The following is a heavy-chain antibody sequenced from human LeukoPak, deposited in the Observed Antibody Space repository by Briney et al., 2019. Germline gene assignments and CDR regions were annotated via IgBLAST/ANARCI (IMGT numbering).Heavy chain of an antibody. Sequence: ASVKVSCKASGYTFTSYGISWVRQAPGQGLEWMGWISAYNGNTNYAQKFQGRVTITADKSTSTAYMELSSLRSEDTAVYYCARDPAPYDSSGYYEVNWGQGTLVTVSS. D-gene: IGHD3-22*01. CDR2: ISAYNGNT. CDR1: GYTFTSYG. CDR3: ARDPAPYDSSGYYEVN. J-gene: IGHJ4*02. V-gene: IGHV1-18*01.